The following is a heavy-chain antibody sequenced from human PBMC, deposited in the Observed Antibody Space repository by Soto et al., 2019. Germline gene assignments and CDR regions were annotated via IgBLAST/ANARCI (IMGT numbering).Heavy chain of an antibody. D-gene: IGHD2-15*01. J-gene: IGHJ4*02. V-gene: IGHV3-23*01. Sequence: GGSLRLSCAASGFTFSSNAMSWVRQAPGKRMEWVSAISGSGGSTYYADSVKGRFTISRDNSKNTLYLQMNSLRAEDTAVYYCAKDRDFVVAADPFDYWRQGTLVTVSS. CDR3: AKDRDFVVAADPFDY. CDR1: GFTFSSNA. CDR2: ISGSGGST.